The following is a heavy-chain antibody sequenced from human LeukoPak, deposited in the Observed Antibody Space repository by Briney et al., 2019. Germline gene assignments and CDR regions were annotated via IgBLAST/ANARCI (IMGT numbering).Heavy chain of an antibody. V-gene: IGHV4-30-2*01. CDR2: IYHSGST. CDR1: GGSISSGGYS. J-gene: IGHJ3*02. Sequence: SETLSLTCAVSGGSISSGGYSWSWIRQPPGKGLEWIGYIYHSGSTYYNPSLKSRVTISVDRSKNQFSLELSSVTAADTAVYYCARECRGWPCVAFDIWGQGTMVTVSS. D-gene: IGHD6-19*01. CDR3: ARECRGWPCVAFDI.